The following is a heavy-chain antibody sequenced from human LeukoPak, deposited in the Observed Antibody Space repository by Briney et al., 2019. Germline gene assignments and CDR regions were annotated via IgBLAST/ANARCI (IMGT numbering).Heavy chain of an antibody. CDR2: ISAYNGNT. J-gene: IGHJ6*02. CDR3: ARDGVVGATYEYYYYYGMDV. CDR1: GYTFTSYG. V-gene: IGHV1-18*01. Sequence: ASVKVSCKGSGYTFTSYGISWVRQAPGQGLEWMGWISAYNGNTNYAQKLQGRVTMTTDTSTSTAYMELRSLRSDDTAVYYCARDGVVGATYEYYYYYGMDVWGQGTTVTVSS. D-gene: IGHD1-26*01.